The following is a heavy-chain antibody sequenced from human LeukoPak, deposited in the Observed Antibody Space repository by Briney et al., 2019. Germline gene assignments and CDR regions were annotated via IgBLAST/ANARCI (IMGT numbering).Heavy chain of an antibody. CDR2: ISSSGSTI. CDR1: GFTFSSYE. V-gene: IGHV3-48*03. D-gene: IGHD6-6*01. J-gene: IGHJ4*02. CDR3: ARGKGSSYLSSFDY. Sequence: PGGSLRLSCAASGFTFSSYEMSWVRQAPGKGLEWVSYISSSGSTIYYADSVKGRFTISRDNAKNSLYLQMNSLRAEDTAVYYCARGKGSSYLSSFDYWGQGTLVTVSS.